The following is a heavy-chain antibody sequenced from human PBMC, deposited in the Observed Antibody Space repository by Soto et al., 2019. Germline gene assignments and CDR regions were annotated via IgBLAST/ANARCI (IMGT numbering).Heavy chain of an antibody. CDR1: GASISYGGFS. CDR3: ARGGGYDSFDY. D-gene: IGHD5-12*01. V-gene: IGHV4-30-2*06. J-gene: IGHJ4*02. Sequence: SETLSLTCTVSGASISYGGFSWSWIRQSPGKGLEWIGYISHLESTYFHPSFKSRLTMSIDRTRNQFSLKLSSVTAADMAVYYCARGGGYDSFDYWGQGVLVTV. CDR2: ISHLEST.